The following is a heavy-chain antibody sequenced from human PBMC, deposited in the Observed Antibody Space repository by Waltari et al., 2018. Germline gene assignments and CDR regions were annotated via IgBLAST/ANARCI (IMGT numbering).Heavy chain of an antibody. V-gene: IGHV4-59*01. CDR3: ARERCTNGVCPTDY. D-gene: IGHD2-8*01. J-gene: IGHJ4*02. CDR2: IYYSGST. CDR1: GGSISSYY. Sequence: QVQLQESGPGLVKPSETLSLPCTVSGGSISSYYWSLIRQPPGKGLEWIGYIYYSGSTNYNPSLKSRVTISVDTSKNQFSLKLSSVTAADTAVYYCARERCTNGVCPTDYWGQGTLVTVSS.